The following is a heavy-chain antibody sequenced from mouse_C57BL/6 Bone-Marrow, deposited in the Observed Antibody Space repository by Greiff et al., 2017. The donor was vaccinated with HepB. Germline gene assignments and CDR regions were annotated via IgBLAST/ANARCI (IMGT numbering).Heavy chain of an antibody. Sequence: EVQLQQSGPELVKPGASVKISCKASGYSFTDYNMNWVKQSNGKSLEWIGVINPNYGTTSYNQKFKGKATLTVDQSSSTAYMQLNSLTSEDFAVYYCASLKFITTVVAHYYFDYWGQGTTLTVSS. CDR3: ASLKFITTVVAHYYFDY. J-gene: IGHJ2*01. D-gene: IGHD1-1*01. CDR1: GYSFTDYN. CDR2: INPNYGTT. V-gene: IGHV1-39*01.